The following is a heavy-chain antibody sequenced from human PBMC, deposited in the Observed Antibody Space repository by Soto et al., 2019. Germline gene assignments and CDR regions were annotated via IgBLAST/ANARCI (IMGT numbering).Heavy chain of an antibody. V-gene: IGHV3-48*01. CDR1: GFTFSSYS. CDR2: ISSSTNTI. Sequence: PGGSLRLSCAASGFTFSSYSMNWVRQAPGKGLEWVSYISSSTNTIYYADSVKGRFTISRDNAKNSLYLQMNSLRAEDTAVYYCARDTGGAAYSSGRYGYWGQGTLVTVSS. J-gene: IGHJ4*02. CDR3: ARDTGGAAYSSGRYGY. D-gene: IGHD6-19*01.